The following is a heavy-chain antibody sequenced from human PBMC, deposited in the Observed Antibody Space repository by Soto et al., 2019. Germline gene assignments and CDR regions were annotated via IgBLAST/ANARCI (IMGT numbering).Heavy chain of an antibody. CDR1: GFTVSSNY. CDR3: ARFSGYPNYYFDY. V-gene: IGHV3-53*01. J-gene: IGHJ4*02. CDR2: IYSGGST. D-gene: IGHD5-18*01. Sequence: EMQLVESGGGLIQPGGSLRLSCTASGFTVSSNYMSWVRQAPGKGLEWVSVIYSGGSTYYADSVKGRFTISRDSSKNTLYLQMNSLRAEDTAVYYCARFSGYPNYYFDYWGQGTLVTVSS.